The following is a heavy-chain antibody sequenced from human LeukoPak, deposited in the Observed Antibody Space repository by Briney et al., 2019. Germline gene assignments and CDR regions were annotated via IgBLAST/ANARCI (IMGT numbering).Heavy chain of an antibody. Sequence: PGGSLRLSCAASGFTFSHYSIDWVRQAPGKGLERVASIASSSSRIYYADSVKGRFTISRDNAKNSLYLQMNSLRAEDTAIYYCARVMMGATVTTFHYYCMDVWGVGTTVTVSS. CDR2: IASSSSRI. CDR3: ARVMMGATVTTFHYYCMDV. J-gene: IGHJ6*03. D-gene: IGHD4-11*01. V-gene: IGHV3-21*01. CDR1: GFTFSHYS.